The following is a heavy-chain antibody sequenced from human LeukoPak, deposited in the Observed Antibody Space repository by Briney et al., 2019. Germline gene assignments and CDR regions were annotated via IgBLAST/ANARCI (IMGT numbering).Heavy chain of an antibody. Sequence: GESLKISCKGSGYSFTSYWIGWVRQMPGKGLEWMGIIYPGDSDTRYSPSFQGQVTISADKSISTAYLQWSSLKASDTAMYYCARPHLGIAAAGTLPVDYWGQGTLVTVSS. V-gene: IGHV5-51*01. CDR1: GYSFTSYW. CDR3: ARPHLGIAAAGTLPVDY. CDR2: IYPGDSDT. D-gene: IGHD6-13*01. J-gene: IGHJ4*02.